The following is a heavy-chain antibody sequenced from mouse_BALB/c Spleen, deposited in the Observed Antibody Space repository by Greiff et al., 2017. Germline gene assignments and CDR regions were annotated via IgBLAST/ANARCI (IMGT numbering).Heavy chain of an antibody. Sequence: EVKLMESGPGLVKPSQSLSLTCTVTGYSITSDYAWNWIRQFPGNKLEWMGYISYSGSTSYNPSLKSRISITRDTSKNQFFLQLNSVTTEDTATYYCAREGNYGLAWFAYWGQGTLVTVSA. V-gene: IGHV3-2*02. CDR3: AREGNYGLAWFAY. CDR1: GYSITSDYA. D-gene: IGHD2-1*01. J-gene: IGHJ3*01. CDR2: ISYSGST.